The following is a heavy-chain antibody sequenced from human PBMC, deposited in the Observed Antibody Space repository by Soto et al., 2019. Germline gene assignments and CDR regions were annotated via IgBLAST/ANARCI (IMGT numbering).Heavy chain of an antibody. D-gene: IGHD6-19*01. CDR3: AHHGSGWYGLDY. CDR2: IYWDDDK. J-gene: IGHJ4*02. V-gene: IGHV2-5*02. CDR1: WFPLSSKELG. Sequence: PTLVNHTHPLTQTCSFPWFPLSSKELGVGWIRQHPGKALEWLALIYWDDDKRYNPYLKSRLTITKDTSKNQVVLTVTNMDPVVTAIYYCAHHGSGWYGLDYWCQGILVT.